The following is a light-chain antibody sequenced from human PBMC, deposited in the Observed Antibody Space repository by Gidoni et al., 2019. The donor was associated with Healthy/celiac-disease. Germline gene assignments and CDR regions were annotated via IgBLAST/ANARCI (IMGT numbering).Light chain of an antibody. CDR3: SSYTSSSTRV. CDR1: SSDVGGYNY. J-gene: IGLJ3*02. V-gene: IGLV2-14*01. Sequence: QSALTQPAPVSGSPGQSITISCTGTSSDVGGYNYGSWYQQHPGKAPKLMIYDVSNRPSGVSNRFSGSKSGNTASLTISGLQAEDEADYYCSSYTSSSTRVFGGGTKLTVL. CDR2: DVS.